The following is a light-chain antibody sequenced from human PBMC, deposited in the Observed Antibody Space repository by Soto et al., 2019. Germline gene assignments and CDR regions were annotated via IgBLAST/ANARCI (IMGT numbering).Light chain of an antibody. CDR2: KAS. V-gene: IGKV1-5*03. CDR3: QQHNSLYT. J-gene: IGKJ2*01. Sequence: DIQMTQYPSTLSASVGARVTITCRASQSISSWLAWYQQKPGKAPKLLIYKASSLESGVPSRLSGSGSGTEFTLTISSLQPDDFATYYCQQHNSLYTFGQGTKLEIK. CDR1: QSISSW.